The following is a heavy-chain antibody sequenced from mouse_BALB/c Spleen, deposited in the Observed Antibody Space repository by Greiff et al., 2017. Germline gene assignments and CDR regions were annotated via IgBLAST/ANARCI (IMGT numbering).Heavy chain of an antibody. CDR1: GFSLTSYG. V-gene: IGHV2-9*02. J-gene: IGHJ4*01. D-gene: IGHD1-1*01. CDR3: ARNSVDYYGSSYVGAMDY. Sequence: VKLMESGPGLVAPSQSLSITCTVSGFSLTSYGVHWVRQPPGKGLEWLGVIWAGGSTNYNSALMSRLSISKDNSKSQVFLKMNSLQTDDTAMYYCARNSVDYYGSSYVGAMDYWGQGTSVTVSS. CDR2: IWAGGST.